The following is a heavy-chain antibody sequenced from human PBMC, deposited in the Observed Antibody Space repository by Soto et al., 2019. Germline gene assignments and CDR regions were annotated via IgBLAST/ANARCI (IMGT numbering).Heavy chain of an antibody. CDR1: GFTFSSYA. CDR3: AKGWLRGGFDY. V-gene: IGHV3-23*01. Sequence: PGGSLRLSCAASGFTFSSYAMSWVRQAPGKGLEWVSVISGSGGNTYYADSVKGRFTISRDNSKNTLYLQIDSLRAEDTAVYYCAKGWLRGGFDYWGQGTLVTVSS. D-gene: IGHD5-18*01. CDR2: ISGSGGNT. J-gene: IGHJ4*02.